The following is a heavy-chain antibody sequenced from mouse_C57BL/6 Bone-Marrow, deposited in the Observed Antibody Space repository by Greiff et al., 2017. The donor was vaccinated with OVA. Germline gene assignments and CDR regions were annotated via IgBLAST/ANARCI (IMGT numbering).Heavy chain of an antibody. Sequence: QVQLQQPGAELVRPRSSVKLSCKASGYTFTSYWMHWVKQRPIQGLEWIGNIDPSDSATHYNQKFKDKATLTVDKSSSTAYMQLSSLTSEDSAVYYCARRVYYGSSYLPYWYFDVWGTGTTVTVSS. CDR2: IDPSDSAT. CDR3: ARRVYYGSSYLPYWYFDV. D-gene: IGHD1-1*01. J-gene: IGHJ1*03. V-gene: IGHV1-52*01. CDR1: GYTFTSYW.